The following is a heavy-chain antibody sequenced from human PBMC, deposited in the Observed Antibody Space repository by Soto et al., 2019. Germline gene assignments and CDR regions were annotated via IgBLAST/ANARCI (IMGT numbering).Heavy chain of an antibody. CDR2: INPNSGGT. V-gene: IGHV1-2*04. J-gene: IGHJ6*02. D-gene: IGHD6-6*01. Sequence: GASVKVSCKASGYTFTGYYMHWVRQAPGKGLEWMGWINPNSGGTNYAQKFQGWVTMPRDTSISTAYMELSRLRSDDTAVYYCVCSRAYSSSPVYYYVMAVWRQGTTVPVSS. CDR1: GYTFTGYY. CDR3: VCSRAYSSSPVYYYVMAV.